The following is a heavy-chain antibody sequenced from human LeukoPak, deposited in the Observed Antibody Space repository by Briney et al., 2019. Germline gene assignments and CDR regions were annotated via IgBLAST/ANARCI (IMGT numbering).Heavy chain of an antibody. CDR3: AKDTRIAATGGAFDI. V-gene: IGHV3-73*01. J-gene: IGHJ3*02. CDR2: IRSKANSYAT. Sequence: GGSLRLSCAASGFTFSGSAMHWVRQASGKGLEWVGRIRSKANSYATAYAASVKGRFTISRDDSKNTAYLQMNSLKTEDTAVYYCAKDTRIAATGGAFDIWGQGTMVTVSS. D-gene: IGHD6-13*01. CDR1: GFTFSGSA.